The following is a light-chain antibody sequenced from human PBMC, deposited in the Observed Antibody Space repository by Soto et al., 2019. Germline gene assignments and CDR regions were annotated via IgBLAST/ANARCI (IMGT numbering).Light chain of an antibody. Sequence: DIQMTQSPSTLSASVGDRVTITCRASQSISSWLAWYQQKPGKAPKLLIYDASSLESGVPSRFSGSGSGTEFTLTIRRLQPDDFATYYCQQYNSYSTFGQGPKVEI. CDR1: QSISSW. J-gene: IGKJ1*01. CDR2: DAS. V-gene: IGKV1-5*01. CDR3: QQYNSYST.